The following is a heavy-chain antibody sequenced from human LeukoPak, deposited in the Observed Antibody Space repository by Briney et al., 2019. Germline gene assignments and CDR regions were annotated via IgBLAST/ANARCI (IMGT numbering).Heavy chain of an antibody. V-gene: IGHV3-48*03. J-gene: IGHJ6*04. CDR2: ISSSGSTI. D-gene: IGHD3-10*01. Sequence: GGSLRLSCAASGFTFSSYEMNWVRQAPGKGLEWVSYISSSGSTIYYADSVKGRFTISRDNAKNSLYLQMNSLRAEDTAVYYCAREEITWFGESEYGMDVWGKGTTVTVSS. CDR3: AREEITWFGESEYGMDV. CDR1: GFTFSSYE.